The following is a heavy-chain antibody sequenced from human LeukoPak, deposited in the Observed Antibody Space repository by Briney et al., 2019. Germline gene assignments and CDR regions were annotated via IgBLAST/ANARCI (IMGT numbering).Heavy chain of an antibody. CDR2: ISAYNGNT. V-gene: IGHV1-18*01. D-gene: IGHD6-19*01. Sequence: ASVKVSCKASGYTFTSYGISWVRQAPGQGLEWMGWISAYNGNTNYAQKLQGRVTMTTDTSTSTAYMDLRSLRSDDTAVYYCARVVLRIAVAGTEDYWGQGTLVTVSS. J-gene: IGHJ4*02. CDR3: ARVVLRIAVAGTEDY. CDR1: GYTFTSYG.